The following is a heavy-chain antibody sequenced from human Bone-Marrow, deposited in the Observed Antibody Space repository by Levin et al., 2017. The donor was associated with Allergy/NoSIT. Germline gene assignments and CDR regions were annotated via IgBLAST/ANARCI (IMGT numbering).Heavy chain of an antibody. V-gene: IGHV4-59*01. D-gene: IGHD6-19*01. J-gene: IGHJ6*02. CDR2: IYYSGST. CDR3: ARDLGGSSSGWGYYYYGMDV. Sequence: RSQTLSLTCTVSGGSISSYYWSWIRQPPGKGLEWIGYIYYSGSTNYNPSLKSRVTISVDTSKNQFSLKLSSVTAADTAVYYCARDLGGSSSGWGYYYYGMDVWGQGTTVTVSS. CDR1: GGSISSYY.